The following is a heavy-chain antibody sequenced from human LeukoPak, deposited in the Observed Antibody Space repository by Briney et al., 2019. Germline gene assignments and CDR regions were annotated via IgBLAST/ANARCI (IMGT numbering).Heavy chain of an antibody. J-gene: IGHJ2*01. V-gene: IGHV1-18*04. CDR1: GYTFTIYG. D-gene: IGHD3-9*01. Sequence: ASVKLSRKASGYTFTIYGISRVRDAPGQGLEWMGWISAYNCHTNYAQKPQGRVTMATDTSTSTAYMELRSLRSDDTAVYYCARDSTLDWFPRDWYFDLWGRGTLVTVSS. CDR3: ARDSTLDWFPRDWYFDL. CDR2: ISAYNCHT.